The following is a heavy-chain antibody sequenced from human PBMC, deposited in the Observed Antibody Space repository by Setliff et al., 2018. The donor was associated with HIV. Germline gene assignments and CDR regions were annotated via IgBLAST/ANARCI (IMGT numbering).Heavy chain of an antibody. J-gene: IGHJ4*02. CDR1: GGSFSGYY. D-gene: IGHD6-25*01. CDR2: INHSGST. Sequence: SETLSLTCAVYGGSFSGYYWSWIRQPPGKGLEWIGEINHSGSTNYNPSLKSRVTMSVDTSKNQFSLNLSSVSAADTAVYYCARHDFNSGVNGRIFDIWGQGTLVTVSS. CDR3: ARHDFNSGVNGRIFDI. V-gene: IGHV4-34*01.